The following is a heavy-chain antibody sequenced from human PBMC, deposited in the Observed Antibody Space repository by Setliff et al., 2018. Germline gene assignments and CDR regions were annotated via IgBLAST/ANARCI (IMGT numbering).Heavy chain of an antibody. CDR1: RDSFTNYW. CDR3: AQKHQRASWAFDP. Sequence: PGESLKISCKESRDSFTNYWIIWVRQVPGKGLGWMGMIFPADADTRYNPSFKGQVTMSLDRSITTAYLQWDSLKASDTAIYYCAQKHQRASWAFDPWGRGTLVTVSS. J-gene: IGHJ5*02. D-gene: IGHD2-2*01. CDR2: IFPADADT. V-gene: IGHV5-51*01.